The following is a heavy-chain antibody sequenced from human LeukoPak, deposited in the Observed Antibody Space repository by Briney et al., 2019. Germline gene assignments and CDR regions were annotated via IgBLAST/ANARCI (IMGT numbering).Heavy chain of an antibody. CDR2: ISPYNGGT. J-gene: IGHJ4*02. CDR1: GYSFISYG. CDR3: ARGSSYFDH. D-gene: IGHD2-2*01. Sequence: ASVKVSCKVSGYSFISYGINWVRQAPGQGLEWMGWISPYNGGTNYAQKLRGRVIMTTDTSTRTAYMELRSLRSDDTAVYKCARGSSYFDHWGQGTLVTVSS. V-gene: IGHV1-18*01.